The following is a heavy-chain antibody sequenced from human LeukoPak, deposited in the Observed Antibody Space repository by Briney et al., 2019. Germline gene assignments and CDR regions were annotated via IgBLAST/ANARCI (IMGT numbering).Heavy chain of an antibody. V-gene: IGHV4-59*08. CDR1: GGSISSYY. CDR2: IYYSGST. Sequence: SETLSLTCTVSGGSISSYYWSWIRQPPGKGLEWIGYIYYSGSTNYNPSLKSRVTISVDTSKNQFSLKLSSVTAADTAVYYCARLKYSSGWYSPGLLDYWGQGTLVTVSS. CDR3: ARLKYSSGWYSPGLLDY. J-gene: IGHJ4*02. D-gene: IGHD6-19*01.